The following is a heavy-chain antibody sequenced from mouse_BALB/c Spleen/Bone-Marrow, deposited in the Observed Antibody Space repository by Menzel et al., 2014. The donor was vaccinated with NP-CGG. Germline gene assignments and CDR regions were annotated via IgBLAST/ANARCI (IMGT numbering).Heavy chain of an antibody. J-gene: IGHJ3*01. CDR2: ISNLAYSI. CDR3: AREDDYEGTLAY. CDR1: GFTFGDYG. V-gene: IGHV5-15*02. D-gene: IGHD2-4*01. Sequence: VQLKESGGGLVQPGGSRKLSCAASGFTFGDYGMAWVRQAPGKGPEWVAFISNLAYSIYYADTVTGRFTISRENAKNTLYLEMSSLRSEDTAMYYCAREDDYEGTLAYWGQGTLVTVSA.